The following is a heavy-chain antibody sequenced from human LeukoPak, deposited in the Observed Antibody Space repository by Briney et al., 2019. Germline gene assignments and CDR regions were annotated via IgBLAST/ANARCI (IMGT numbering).Heavy chain of an antibody. V-gene: IGHV3-9*01. J-gene: IGHJ5*02. CDR2: ISWNSGSM. D-gene: IGHD1-26*01. Sequence: PGRSLRLSCAASGFTFDDYAMHWVRQAPGKGLEWVSGISWNSGSMGYADSVKGRFTISRDNAKNSLYLQMNSLRVEDTAVYYCAKNYYAGAYYGWFAPWGQGTLVTVAS. CDR3: AKNYYAGAYYGWFAP. CDR1: GFTFDDYA.